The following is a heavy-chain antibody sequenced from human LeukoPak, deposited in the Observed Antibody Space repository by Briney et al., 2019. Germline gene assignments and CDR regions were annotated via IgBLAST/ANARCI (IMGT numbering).Heavy chain of an antibody. CDR2: IYTSGST. CDR3: ARHAKYYYDSSGGNWFDP. D-gene: IGHD3-22*01. J-gene: IGHJ5*02. Sequence: SETLSLTCTVSGGSISSYYWSWIRQPPGKGLEWIGYIYTSGSTNYNPSLKSRVTISVDTSKNQFSLKLSSVTAADTAVYYCARHAKYYYDSSGGNWFDPWGQGTLVTVSS. V-gene: IGHV4-4*09. CDR1: GGSISSYY.